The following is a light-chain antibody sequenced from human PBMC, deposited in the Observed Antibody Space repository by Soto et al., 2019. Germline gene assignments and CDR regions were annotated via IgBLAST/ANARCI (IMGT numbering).Light chain of an antibody. CDR3: SYFTCSFTYV. J-gene: IGLJ1*01. CDR2: DVT. CDR1: SSDFDGFTK. Sequence: QSALTQPASVSGSPGQSIAISCTGTSSDFDGFTKVSWYQHHPDKAPKLMMYDVTNRPSGVSDRFSGSKSGNTPSLTISGLQAEDEADYYCSYFTCSFTYVFGSGTKLTVL. V-gene: IGLV2-14*03.